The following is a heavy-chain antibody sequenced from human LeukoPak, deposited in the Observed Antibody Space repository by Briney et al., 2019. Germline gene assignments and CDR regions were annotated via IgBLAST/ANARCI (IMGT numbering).Heavy chain of an antibody. CDR3: AGGGKYSSGWYLDPRFDY. D-gene: IGHD6-19*01. Sequence: SETLSLTCAVSGYSISSGYYWGWIRQPPGKGLEWIGSIYHGGSTYYNPSLNSRVTISVDTSKNQFSLKLSSVTAADTAVYYCAGGGKYSSGWYLDPRFDYWGQGTLVTVSS. J-gene: IGHJ4*02. CDR1: GYSISSGYY. CDR2: IYHGGST. V-gene: IGHV4-38-2*01.